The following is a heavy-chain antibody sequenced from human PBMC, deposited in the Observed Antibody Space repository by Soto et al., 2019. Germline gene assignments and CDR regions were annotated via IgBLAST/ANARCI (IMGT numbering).Heavy chain of an antibody. CDR2: IIPIFGTA. CDR1: GGTFSSYA. Sequence: VKVSCKASGGTFSSYAISWVRQAPGQGLEWMGGIIPIFGTANYAQKFQGRVTITADESTSTAYMELSSLRSEDTAVYYCARDSGDYHGSKGAFDIWGQGTMVTVSS. D-gene: IGHD3-10*01. CDR3: ARDSGDYHGSKGAFDI. V-gene: IGHV1-69*13. J-gene: IGHJ3*02.